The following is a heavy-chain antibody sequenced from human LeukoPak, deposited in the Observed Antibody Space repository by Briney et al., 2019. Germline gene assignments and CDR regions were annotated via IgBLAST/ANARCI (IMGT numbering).Heavy chain of an antibody. D-gene: IGHD3-10*01. CDR3: AKASWVSSADAVL. Sequence: GGSLTLSCVASGFTFSSYAMSWVRQAPARGLEWVSSLRGDGETFYADSVKGRFTLSRDDPRNTVFLHLNNLRVEDTALYYCAKASWVSSADAVLWGQGTVVTVS. V-gene: IGHV3-23*01. CDR2: LRGDGET. J-gene: IGHJ4*02. CDR1: GFTFSSYA.